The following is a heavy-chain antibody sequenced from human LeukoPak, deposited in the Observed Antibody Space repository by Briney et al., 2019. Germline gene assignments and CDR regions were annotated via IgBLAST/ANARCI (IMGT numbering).Heavy chain of an antibody. J-gene: IGHJ3*02. CDR3: AREYSSSSGRRAFDI. CDR2: IYYSGST. Sequence: SQTLSLTCTVSGGSISSGGYYWSWIRQHPGKGLEWIGYIYYSGSTNYNPSLKSRVTISVDTPKNQFSLKLSSVTAADTAVYYCAREYSSSSGRRAFDIWGQGTMVTVSS. CDR1: GGSISSGGYY. V-gene: IGHV4-31*03. D-gene: IGHD6-6*01.